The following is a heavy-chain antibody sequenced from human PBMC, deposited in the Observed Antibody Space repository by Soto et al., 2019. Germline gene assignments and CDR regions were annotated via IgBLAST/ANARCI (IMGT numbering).Heavy chain of an antibody. CDR3: ARGVLH. CDR1: GGSISSGGYY. Sequence: QVQLQESGPGLVQPSQTLSLTCTVSGGSISSGGYYWSWTRQHPGTGLEWIGHISYSVSTYYNTSLKIQLTISIDTSSNQCSRIVNSVTAADTAVYYCARGVLHWGQGTLVTVSS. J-gene: IGHJ4*01. V-gene: IGHV4-31*01. CDR2: ISYSVST.